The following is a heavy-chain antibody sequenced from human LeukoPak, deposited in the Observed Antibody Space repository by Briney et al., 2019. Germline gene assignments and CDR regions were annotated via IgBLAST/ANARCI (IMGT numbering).Heavy chain of an antibody. J-gene: IGHJ4*02. CDR2: ISSSSSYI. Sequence: PGESLRLSCAASGFTFSDYSMNWVRQAPGKGLEWVSSISSSSSYIFYADSVRGRFSISRDNAKNSLYLQMNSLKPEDTAVYYCARVAEAAAFDSWGQGTLVAVSS. CDR1: GFTFSDYS. V-gene: IGHV3-21*06. D-gene: IGHD6-13*01. CDR3: ARVAEAAAFDS.